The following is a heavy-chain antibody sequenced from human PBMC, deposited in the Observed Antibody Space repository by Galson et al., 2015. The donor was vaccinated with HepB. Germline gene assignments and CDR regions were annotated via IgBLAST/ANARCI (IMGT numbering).Heavy chain of an antibody. CDR1: GYTFNSHD. J-gene: IGHJ3*02. CDR3: ARTGGSGKSSNEAFDI. D-gene: IGHD2-15*01. CDR2: TNPNTGNT. Sequence: SVKVSCKASGYTFNSHDINWVRRATGQGFEWMGWTNPNTGNTGYTQNFQDRVTMTRDTSITTAYLELSSLRSDDTAVYYCARTGGSGKSSNEAFDIWGQGTTVTVSS. V-gene: IGHV1-8*01.